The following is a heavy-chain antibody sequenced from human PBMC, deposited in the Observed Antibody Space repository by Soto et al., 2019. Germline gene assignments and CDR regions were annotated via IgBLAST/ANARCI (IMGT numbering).Heavy chain of an antibody. V-gene: IGHV1-46*01. D-gene: IGHD6-13*01. CDR1: AYTFTSYY. Sequence: QVQLVQSGAEVKKPGASVKVSCKASAYTFTSYYIHWVRQAPGQGLEWMGILNPSGGSTTYAQKFQGRVTMTRDTSTSTVYMDLSSLKSEDTAVYYCARGDGYGDALDIWGQGTVVTVSS. CDR3: ARGDGYGDALDI. J-gene: IGHJ3*02. CDR2: LNPSGGST.